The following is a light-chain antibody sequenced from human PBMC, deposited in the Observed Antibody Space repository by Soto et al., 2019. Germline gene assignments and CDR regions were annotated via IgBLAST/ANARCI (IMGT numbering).Light chain of an antibody. V-gene: IGLV2-14*01. CDR2: EVS. CDR3: SSYTSTNTRYV. CDR1: GSDVGAYNY. Sequence: QSVLTKPASGSGSPGQSITISCTGTGSDVGAYNYVSWYQQYPGKAPKLMIYEVSNRPSGVSNRFSGSKSGNTASLTISGLQAEDEADYYCSSYTSTNTRYVFGSGTKLTVL. J-gene: IGLJ1*01.